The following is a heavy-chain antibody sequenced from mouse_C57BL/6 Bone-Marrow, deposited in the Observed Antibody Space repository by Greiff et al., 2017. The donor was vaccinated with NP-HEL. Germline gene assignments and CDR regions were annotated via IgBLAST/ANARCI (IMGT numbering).Heavy chain of an antibody. V-gene: IGHV1-31*01. Sequence: EVQLQQSGPELVKPGASVKISCKASGYSFTGYYMHWVKQSHGNILDWIGYIYPYNGVSSYNQKFKGKATLTVDKSSSTAYMELRSLTSEDSAVYYCAKLRPDYYGSSYLFDYWGQGTTLTVSS. D-gene: IGHD1-1*01. CDR2: IYPYNGVS. CDR1: GYSFTGYY. CDR3: AKLRPDYYGSSYLFDY. J-gene: IGHJ2*01.